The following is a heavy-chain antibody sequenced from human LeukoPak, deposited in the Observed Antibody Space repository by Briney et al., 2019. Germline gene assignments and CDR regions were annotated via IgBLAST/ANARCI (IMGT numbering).Heavy chain of an antibody. V-gene: IGHV1-69*13. D-gene: IGHD6-19*01. CDR1: GGTFSSYA. CDR3: AVSAVAAPGEFDY. CDR2: IIPIFGTA. Sequence: ASVKVSCTASGGTFSSYAISWVRQAPGQGLEWMGGIIPIFGTANYAQKFQGRVTITADESTSTAYMELSSLRSEDTAVYYCAVSAVAAPGEFDYWGQGTLVTISS. J-gene: IGHJ4*02.